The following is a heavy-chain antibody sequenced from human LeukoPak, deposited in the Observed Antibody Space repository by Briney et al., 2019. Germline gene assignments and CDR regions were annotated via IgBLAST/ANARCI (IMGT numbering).Heavy chain of an antibody. J-gene: IGHJ6*03. V-gene: IGHV4-4*02. CDR3: ARGSHCSSTSCYWYYYYYMDV. Sequence: PSETLSLTCAVSGGSISSSYWWTWVRQPPGRGLEWIGEIYHSGSTNYSPSLKSRVTISVDKSKNQFSLKLNSVTAADTAVYYCARGSHCSSTSCYWYYYYYMDVWGKGTTVTVSS. D-gene: IGHD2-2*01. CDR1: GGSISSSYW. CDR2: IYHSGST.